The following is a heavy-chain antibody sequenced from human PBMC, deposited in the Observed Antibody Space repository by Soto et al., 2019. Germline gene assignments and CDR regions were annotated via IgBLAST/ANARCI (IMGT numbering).Heavy chain of an antibody. J-gene: IGHJ5*02. D-gene: IGHD3-10*01. CDR3: ARDSGGSGSYSMTWFDP. Sequence: QVQLQESGPGLVKPSQTLSLTCTVSGGSISSGGYYWSWIRQHPGKGLEWIGYIYYSGSTYYNPSLKSRVTISVDTSKNQFSLKLSSVTAADTAVYYCARDSGGSGSYSMTWFDPWGQGTLVTVSS. CDR2: IYYSGST. CDR1: GGSISSGGYY. V-gene: IGHV4-31*03.